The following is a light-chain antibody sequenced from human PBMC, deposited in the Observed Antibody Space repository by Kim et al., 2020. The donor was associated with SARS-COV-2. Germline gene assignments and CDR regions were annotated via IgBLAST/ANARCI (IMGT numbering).Light chain of an antibody. V-gene: IGKV3-20*01. CDR3: HQFGAAPRT. CDR2: GAS. J-gene: IGKJ5*01. CDR1: QRVGSAY. Sequence: EIVLTQSPVTLSLSLGQSATLSCRASQRVGSAYFAWFQQRPGQGLRLLVFGASGRATGIPDRFTGSGSGADSTLTISRLEPEDFAVYFCHQFGAAPRTFGAGTPLGIK.